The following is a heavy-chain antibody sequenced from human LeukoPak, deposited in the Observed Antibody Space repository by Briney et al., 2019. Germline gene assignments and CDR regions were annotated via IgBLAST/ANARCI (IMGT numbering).Heavy chain of an antibody. Sequence: GGSLRLSCAASGFTFSSYDMHWVRQATGKGLEWVSAIGTAGDTYYPGSVKGRFTISRENAKNSLYLQMNSLRAEDTAVYYCAKAPRRGVAAAGTGGDFDYWGQGTLVTVSS. CDR2: IGTAGDT. D-gene: IGHD6-13*01. J-gene: IGHJ4*02. CDR3: AKAPRRGVAAAGTGGDFDY. CDR1: GFTFSSYD. V-gene: IGHV3-13*01.